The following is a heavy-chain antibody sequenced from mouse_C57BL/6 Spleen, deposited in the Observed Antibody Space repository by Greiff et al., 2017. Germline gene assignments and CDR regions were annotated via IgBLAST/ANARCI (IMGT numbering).Heavy chain of an antibody. J-gene: IGHJ2*01. D-gene: IGHD2-4*01. CDR2: ISSGSSTI. V-gene: IGHV5-17*01. Sequence: EVQRVESGGGLVKPGGSLKLSCAASGFTFSDYGMPWVRQAPEKGLEWVAYISSGSSTIYYADTVKGRFTISRDNAKNTLFLQMTSLRSEDTAMYYCARRGDYDGAYYFDYWGQGTTLTVSS. CDR3: ARRGDYDGAYYFDY. CDR1: GFTFSDYG.